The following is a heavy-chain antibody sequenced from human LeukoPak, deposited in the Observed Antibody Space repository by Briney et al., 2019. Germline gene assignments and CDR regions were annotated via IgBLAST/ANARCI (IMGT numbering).Heavy chain of an antibody. CDR1: GGSISSYY. D-gene: IGHD2-15*01. V-gene: IGHV4-59*01. CDR2: IHDSGST. CDR3: ARDRREQYCSGGSCYSALGLFDY. Sequence: KPSETLSLTCTVSGGSISSYYWSWIRQPPGKGLEWIGDIHDSGSTNYNPSLKSRVTISVDTSTNRFSLKLYSVTAAHTAVYYCARDRREQYCSGGSCYSALGLFDYWGQGTLVTVSS. J-gene: IGHJ4*02.